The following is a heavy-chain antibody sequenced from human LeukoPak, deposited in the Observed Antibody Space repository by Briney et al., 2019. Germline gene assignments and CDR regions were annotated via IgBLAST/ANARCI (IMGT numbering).Heavy chain of an antibody. J-gene: IGHJ5*01. D-gene: IGHD2-8*02. CDR2: ISSTSAYI. Sequence: GGSLRLSCAGSGFALKSYSLSWVRQAPGKGLERVSSISSTSAYIYYADSVKGRFTISRDNVDNVVYLQMNSLGAEDTAVYSCARVAVSGPTGWFDSWGQGTPVIVSS. CDR3: ARVAVSGPTGWFDS. CDR1: GFALKSYS. V-gene: IGHV3-21*01.